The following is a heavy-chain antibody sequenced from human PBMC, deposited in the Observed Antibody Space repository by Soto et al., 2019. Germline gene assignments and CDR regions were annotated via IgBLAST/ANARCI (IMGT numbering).Heavy chain of an antibody. V-gene: IGHV3-74*01. J-gene: IGHJ6*02. D-gene: IGHD2-8*01. CDR2: IDTDGNSI. Sequence: EVQLVESGGGLVEPGGSLRLSCAASGFTFSNYWMHWVRQAPGKGLVWVARIDTDGNSINYADFVAGRLRISRDNAKNTLYLQMNSLRAEDTAVYYCARNSPGVYALWVDVWGQGTTVTVS. CDR3: ARNSPGVYALWVDV. CDR1: GFTFSNYW.